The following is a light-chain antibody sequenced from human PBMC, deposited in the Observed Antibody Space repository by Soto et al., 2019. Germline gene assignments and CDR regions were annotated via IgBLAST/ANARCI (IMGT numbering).Light chain of an antibody. CDR3: QVWDSSSDHVV. CDR2: DDR. Sequence: SNELTQPPSVSVAPGQTARIPCGGNNIESKSVHWYQQKPGQAPVLVVYDDRDRPSGIPERFSGSNSGNTATLTISRVEAGDEADYYCQVWDSSSDHVVFGGGTKLTVL. J-gene: IGLJ2*01. CDR1: NIESKS. V-gene: IGLV3-21*02.